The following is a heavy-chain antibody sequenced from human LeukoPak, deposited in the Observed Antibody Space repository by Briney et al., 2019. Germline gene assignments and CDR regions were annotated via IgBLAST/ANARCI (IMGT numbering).Heavy chain of an antibody. CDR2: IYYTGST. D-gene: IGHD6-13*01. V-gene: IGHV4-59*01. Sequence: PSETLSLTCTVSGGSISNYYWNWIRQPPGKGLEWIGYIYYTGSTNYNPSLKSRVTMSVDASKNQFSLNLRSVTPEDTAVYYCARNLIPEQLVLNFWGQGTLVTVSS. CDR1: GGSISNYY. CDR3: ARNLIPEQLVLNF. J-gene: IGHJ4*02.